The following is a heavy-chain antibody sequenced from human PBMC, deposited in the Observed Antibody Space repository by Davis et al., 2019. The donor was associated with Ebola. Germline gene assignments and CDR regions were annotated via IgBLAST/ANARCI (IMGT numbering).Heavy chain of an antibody. J-gene: IGHJ4*02. V-gene: IGHV3-9*03. CDR2: ISWNSGSI. CDR3: AKARWSGSWGALDY. D-gene: IGHD1-26*01. Sequence: PGGSLRLSCAASGFTFDDYAMHWVRQAPGKGLEWVSGISWNSGSIGYADSVKGRFTISRDNAKNSLYLQMNSLRAEDMALYYCAKARWSGSWGALDYWGQGTLVTVSS. CDR1: GFTFDDYA.